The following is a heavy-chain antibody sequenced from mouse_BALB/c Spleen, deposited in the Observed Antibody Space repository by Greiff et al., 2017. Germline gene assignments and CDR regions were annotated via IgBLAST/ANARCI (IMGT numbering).Heavy chain of an antibody. CDR2: IDPSDSET. V-gene: IGHV1S127*01. J-gene: IGHJ4*01. Sequence: QVQLQQSGPQLVRPGASVKISCKASGYSFTSYWMHWVKQRPGHGLEWIGMIDPSDSETRLNQKFKDKATLTVDKSSSTAYMQLSSPTSEDSAVYYCAREGFSITTEGYYAMDYWGQGTSVTVSS. D-gene: IGHD1-1*01. CDR1: GYSFTSYW. CDR3: AREGFSITTEGYYAMDY.